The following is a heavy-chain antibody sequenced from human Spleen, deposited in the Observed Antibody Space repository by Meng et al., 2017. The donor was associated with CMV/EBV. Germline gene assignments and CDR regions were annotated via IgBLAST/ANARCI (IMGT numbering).Heavy chain of an antibody. CDR2: ISSDGSST. CDR1: GFTFSSYW. Sequence: GESLKISCAASGFTFSSYWMHWVRQAPGKGLVWVSRISSDGSSTSYADSVKGRFTISRDNAKSTLFLQMNSLRAEDTAIYYCARDLRFLEWLLSPYGMEVWGQGTTVTVSS. J-gene: IGHJ6*02. V-gene: IGHV3-74*01. CDR3: ARDLRFLEWLLSPYGMEV. D-gene: IGHD3-3*01.